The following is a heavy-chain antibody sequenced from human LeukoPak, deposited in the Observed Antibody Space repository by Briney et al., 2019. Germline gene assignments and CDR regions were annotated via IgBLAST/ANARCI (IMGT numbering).Heavy chain of an antibody. CDR3: ARGVYDYVWGSYRHPNWFDP. CDR1: DGSISNYY. CDR2: INHSGST. J-gene: IGHJ5*02. D-gene: IGHD3-16*02. Sequence: SETLSLTCTVSDGSISNYYWSWIRQPPGKGLEWIGEINHSGSTNYNPSLKSRVTISVDTSKNQFSLKLSSVTAADTAVYYCARGVYDYVWGSYRHPNWFDPWGQGTLVTVSS. V-gene: IGHV4-34*01.